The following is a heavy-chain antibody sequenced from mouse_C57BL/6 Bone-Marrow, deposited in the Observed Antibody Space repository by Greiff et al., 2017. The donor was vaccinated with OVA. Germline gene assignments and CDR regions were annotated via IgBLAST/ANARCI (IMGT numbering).Heavy chain of an antibody. CDR3: AKNRIYYYGSSYRWWYFDV. J-gene: IGHJ1*03. Sequence: VQVVESGPGLVQPSQSLSITCTVSGFSLTSYGVHWVRQSPGKGLEWLGVIWRGGSTDYNAAFMSRLSITKDNSKSQVFFKMNSLQADDTAIYYCAKNRIYYYGSSYRWWYFDVWGTGTTVTVSS. CDR2: IWRGGST. D-gene: IGHD1-1*01. CDR1: GFSLTSYG. V-gene: IGHV2-5*01.